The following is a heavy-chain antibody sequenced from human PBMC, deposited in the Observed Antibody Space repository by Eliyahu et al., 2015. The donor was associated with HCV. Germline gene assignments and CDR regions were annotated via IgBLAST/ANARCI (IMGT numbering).Heavy chain of an antibody. J-gene: IGHJ3*02. CDR1: GGSIXSGXXY. CDR2: IYYSGST. Sequence: QVQLQESGPGLVKPSQTLSLTCTVSGGSIXSGXXYWXWXRXHPGKGLEWIGYIYYSGSTXYNPSLKSRVTISVDTSKNQFSLKLSSVTAADTAVYYCAREYLGQSQWLLISSRADAFDIWGQGTMVTVSS. D-gene: IGHD3-22*01. CDR3: AREYLGQSQWLLISSRADAFDI. V-gene: IGHV4-31*03.